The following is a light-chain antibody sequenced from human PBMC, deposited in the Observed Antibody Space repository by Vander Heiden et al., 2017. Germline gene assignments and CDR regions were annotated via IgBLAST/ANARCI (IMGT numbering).Light chain of an antibody. V-gene: IGLV1-51*01. CDR2: DNN. CDR1: SSNIGYNS. J-gene: IGLJ3*02. CDR3: GAWDSSLSVVL. Sequence: QSVLTQPPSVSAAPGQKVTISCSGGSSNIGYNSVSGYQQLPGTAPKFLIYDNNKRPSGIPDRFSGSKSGTSATLDITGLQTGDEAGYYCGAWDSSLSVVLFGGGTKLTVL.